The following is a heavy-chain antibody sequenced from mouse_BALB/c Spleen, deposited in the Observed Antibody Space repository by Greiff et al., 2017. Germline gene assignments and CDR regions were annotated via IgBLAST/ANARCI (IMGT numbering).Heavy chain of an antibody. CDR3: TRGLLRRNYFDY. CDR2: IDPETGGT. V-gene: IGHV1-15*01. Sequence: VQLQESGAELVRPGASVTLSCKASGYTFTDYEMHWVKQTPVHGLEWIGAIDPETGGTAYNQKFKGKATLTADKSSSTAYMELRSLTSEDSAVYYCTRGLLRRNYFDYWGQGTTLTVSS. J-gene: IGHJ2*01. CDR1: GYTFTDYE. D-gene: IGHD2-3*01.